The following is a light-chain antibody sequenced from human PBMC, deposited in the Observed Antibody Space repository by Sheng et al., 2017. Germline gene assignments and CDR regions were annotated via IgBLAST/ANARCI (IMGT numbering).Light chain of an antibody. CDR1: SLRSYY. V-gene: IGLV3-19*01. J-gene: IGLJ3*02. CDR2: GKN. CDR3: NSRDSSGNHRWV. Sequence: SSELTQDPAVSVALGQTVRITCQGDSLRSYYASWYQQKPGQAPVLVIYGKNNRPSGIPDRFSGSSSGNTASLTITGAQAEDEADYYCNSRDSSGNHRWVFGGGTKLTV.